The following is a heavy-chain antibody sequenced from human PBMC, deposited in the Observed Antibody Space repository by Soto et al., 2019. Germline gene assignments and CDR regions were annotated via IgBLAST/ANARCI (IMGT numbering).Heavy chain of an antibody. J-gene: IGHJ3*02. V-gene: IGHV5-10-1*01. CDR2: IDPSDSYT. Sequence: PGESLKISCKGSGYSFTSYWISWVRQMPGKGLEWMGRIDPSDSYTNYSPSFQGHVTISADKSISTAYLQWSSLKASDTAMYYCPRPLRPLALSDAFDIWGQGTMVTVSS. D-gene: IGHD3-3*02. CDR3: PRPLRPLALSDAFDI. CDR1: GYSFTSYW.